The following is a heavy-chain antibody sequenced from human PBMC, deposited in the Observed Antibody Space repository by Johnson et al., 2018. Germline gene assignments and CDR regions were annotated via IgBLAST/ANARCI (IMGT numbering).Heavy chain of an antibody. CDR2: IYYSGST. CDR3: ARVITSSDWLLRPTAFDI. CDR1: GGSITTNF. J-gene: IGHJ3*02. V-gene: IGHV4-59*01. Sequence: QVQLQESGPGLVKPSETLSLICTVSGGSITTNFYSWIRQPPGKGLEWIGHIYYSGSTTYNPSLKSRVIFSIDTSNNQVSLRLRSVTAEDTAIYYCARVITSSDWLLRPTAFDIWGLGTVVTVSS. D-gene: IGHD3-9*01.